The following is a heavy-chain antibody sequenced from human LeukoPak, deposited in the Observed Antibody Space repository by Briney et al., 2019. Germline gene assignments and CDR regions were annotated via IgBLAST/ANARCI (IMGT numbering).Heavy chain of an antibody. D-gene: IGHD3-10*01. V-gene: IGHV4-34*01. J-gene: IGHJ4*02. CDR2: INHSGST. CDR1: GGSFSGYY. Sequence: SETLSLTCAVYGGSFSGYYWSWIRQPPGKGLEWIGEINHSGSTNYNPSLKSRVTTSVDTSKNQFSLKLSSVTAADTAVYYCARRGYYGSGSYSHGYWGQGTLVTVSS. CDR3: ARRGYYGSGSYSHGY.